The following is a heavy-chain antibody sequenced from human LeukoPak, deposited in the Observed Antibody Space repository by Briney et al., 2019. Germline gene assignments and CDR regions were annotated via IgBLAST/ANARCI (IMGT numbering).Heavy chain of an antibody. Sequence: GGSLRLSCAASGFTFSDYYMSWIRQAPGKGLEWVSYISSSGGTIYYADSVKGRFTISRDNAKNSLYLQMNSLRAEDTAVYYCAVDIVVVPAAMSDYWGQGTLVTVSS. CDR3: AVDIVVVPAAMSDY. V-gene: IGHV3-11*01. CDR1: GFTFSDYY. J-gene: IGHJ4*02. D-gene: IGHD2-2*03. CDR2: ISSSGGTI.